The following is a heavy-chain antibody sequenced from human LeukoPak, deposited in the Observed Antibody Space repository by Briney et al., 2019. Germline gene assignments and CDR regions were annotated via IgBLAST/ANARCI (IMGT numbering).Heavy chain of an antibody. CDR2: ISSSSNAI. CDR3: ARGRDHAFDI. Sequence: GGSLRLSCADSGLAFTTSAMNWVRQTPGKGVEWLSFISSSSNAIYYGDSVRGRFTISRDSAKNSLYLQMNSLRAEDTAIYFCARGRDHAFDIWGQGTRVTVSS. V-gene: IGHV3-48*01. J-gene: IGHJ3*02. CDR1: GLAFTTSA.